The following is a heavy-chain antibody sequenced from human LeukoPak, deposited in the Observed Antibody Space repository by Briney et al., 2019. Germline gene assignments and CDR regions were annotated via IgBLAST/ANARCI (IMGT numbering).Heavy chain of an antibody. CDR1: GFSLSGYA. D-gene: IGHD4-17*01. CDR2: ILTSGTT. Sequence: PGGSLRLSCVASGFSLSGYAMSWVRQAPGKGPEWVSGILTSGTTYYSDSVKGRFTISRDSSKNTLYLQMNSLRSEDTAMYSCAKDLTYGDGRWEFVPRGQGTLVTVSS. V-gene: IGHV3-23*05. CDR3: AKDLTYGDGRWEFVP. J-gene: IGHJ5*02.